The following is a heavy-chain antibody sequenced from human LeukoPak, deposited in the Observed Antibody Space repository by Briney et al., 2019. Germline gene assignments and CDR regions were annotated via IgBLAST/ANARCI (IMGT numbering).Heavy chain of an antibody. D-gene: IGHD2-21*02. CDR3: ARELPFDY. CDR1: GFIFSRNW. Sequence: GGPLRLSCAASGFIFSRNWMHWVRQAPGKGLVWVSRINSDGSTTTYADFVKGRFTISRDNAKNTLYLQMNSLRAEDTAVYYCARELPFDYWGQGTLVTVSS. CDR2: INSDGSTT. J-gene: IGHJ4*02. V-gene: IGHV3-74*01.